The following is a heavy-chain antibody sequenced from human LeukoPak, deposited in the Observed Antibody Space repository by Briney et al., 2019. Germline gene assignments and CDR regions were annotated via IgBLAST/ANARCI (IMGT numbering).Heavy chain of an antibody. Sequence: GGSLRLSCAASGFTFSTYAMSWVRQAPGKGLEWVGHIKIKTDGGTVDYAAPVKGRFTISRDDSENTLYLQMNSLKTEDTGIYYCTTGGDSTFAGLDYWGQGTLVTVSS. J-gene: IGHJ4*02. V-gene: IGHV3-15*01. CDR1: GFTFSTYA. CDR3: TTGGDSTFAGLDY. D-gene: IGHD2-2*01. CDR2: IKIKTDGGTV.